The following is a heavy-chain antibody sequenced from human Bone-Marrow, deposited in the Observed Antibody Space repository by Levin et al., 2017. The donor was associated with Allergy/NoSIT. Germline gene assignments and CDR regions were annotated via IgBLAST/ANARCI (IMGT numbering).Heavy chain of an antibody. Sequence: AASVKVSCAASGFTFAKFAMSWVRQAPGKGLEWVSSISATGDDTYYADSVKGRFTISRDNSKNTLDLQLNNLRGEDTAIYYCAKLNTRIIPATYFDSWGQGTLVSVSS. J-gene: IGHJ4*02. V-gene: IGHV3-23*01. CDR1: GFTFAKFA. D-gene: IGHD2-15*01. CDR3: AKLNTRIIPATYFDS. CDR2: ISATGDDT.